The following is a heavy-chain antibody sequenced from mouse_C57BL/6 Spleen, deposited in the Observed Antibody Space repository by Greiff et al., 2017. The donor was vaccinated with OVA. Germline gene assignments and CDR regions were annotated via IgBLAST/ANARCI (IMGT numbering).Heavy chain of an antibody. Sequence: EVKLVESGAELVRPGASVKLSCTASGFNIKDYYMHWVKQRPEQGLEWIGRIDPEDGDTEYAPKFQGKATMTADTSSNTAYLQLSSLTSEDTAVYYCTLPGYEGLSRDYWGQGTTLTVSS. V-gene: IGHV14-1*01. D-gene: IGHD1-2*01. J-gene: IGHJ2*01. CDR1: GFNIKDYY. CDR2: IDPEDGDT. CDR3: TLPGYEGLSRDY.